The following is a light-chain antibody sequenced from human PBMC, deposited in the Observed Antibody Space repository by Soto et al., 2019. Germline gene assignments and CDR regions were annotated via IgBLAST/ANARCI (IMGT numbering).Light chain of an antibody. CDR2: GAS. Sequence: EIVLPQSPGTLSLSPWERATLSCRASQSVSSSYLAWYQQKPGQAPRLLIYGASSRATDIPDRFSGSGAGTDFTLTISRLEPEDFAVYYCQQYGSTPPWTFGQGTKVDIK. V-gene: IGKV3-20*01. CDR1: QSVSSSY. J-gene: IGKJ1*01. CDR3: QQYGSTPPWT.